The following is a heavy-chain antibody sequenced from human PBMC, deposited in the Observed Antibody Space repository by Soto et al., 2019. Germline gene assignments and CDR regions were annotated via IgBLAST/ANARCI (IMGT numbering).Heavy chain of an antibody. J-gene: IGHJ4*01. Sequence: PRGSLRLSCAASGFTLSSYAMSWVRQSPGKELEWVSTINGGGTSTYYAASVKGRFTISRDNSKNTLYLQMNSLRAEDTALYYCAKDILTGYYIAFDYCGHRTPVTVPS. D-gene: IGHD3-9*01. CDR3: AKDILTGYYIAFDY. CDR1: GFTLSSYA. V-gene: IGHV3-23*01. CDR2: INGGGTST.